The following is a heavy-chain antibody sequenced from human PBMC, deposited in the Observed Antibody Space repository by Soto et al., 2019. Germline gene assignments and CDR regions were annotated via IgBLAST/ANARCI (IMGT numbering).Heavy chain of an antibody. CDR3: ARGRGYGKGYYFDY. CDR2: INAGNGNT. J-gene: IGHJ4*02. D-gene: IGHD5-18*01. Sequence: QVQLVQSGAEVKKPGASVKVSCKASGYTFTSYAMHWVRQAPGQRLEWMGWINAGNGNTKYSQKFQGRVTTTRDTSASTAYMELSSLRSEDTAVYYCARGRGYGKGYYFDYWGQGTLVTVSS. V-gene: IGHV1-3*01. CDR1: GYTFTSYA.